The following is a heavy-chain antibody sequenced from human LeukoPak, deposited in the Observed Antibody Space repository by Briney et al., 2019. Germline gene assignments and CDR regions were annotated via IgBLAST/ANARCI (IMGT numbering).Heavy chain of an antibody. V-gene: IGHV5-51*01. CDR1: GYTFNNYW. CDR3: ARRKPRSNIITSTGGWAL. D-gene: IGHD2/OR15-2a*01. J-gene: IGHJ4*02. CDR2: RYPDGSAS. Sequence: GESLKISCKASGYTFNNYWIGWVRQVPGRGLEWMGMRYPDGSASTYHPSFQGQVTISVDKSINTAYLQWTSLKASDTAIYYCARRKPRSNIITSTGGWALWGQGTLVTVSS.